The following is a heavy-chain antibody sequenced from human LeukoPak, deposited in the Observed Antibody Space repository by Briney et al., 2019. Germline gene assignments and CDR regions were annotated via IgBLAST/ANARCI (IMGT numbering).Heavy chain of an antibody. J-gene: IGHJ4*02. CDR3: ARFCTSTSCYGGGIADY. CDR1: GFTVRSNY. D-gene: IGHD2-2*01. Sequence: AGGSLRLSCAASGFTVRSNYMSWIRQAPGKGLEWVAVIYSGDSTFYADSVKGRFTISRDNSKNTLYLQMNSLRAEDTAVYYCARFCTSTSCYGGGIADYWGQGTLVTVSS. V-gene: IGHV3-66*01. CDR2: IYSGDST.